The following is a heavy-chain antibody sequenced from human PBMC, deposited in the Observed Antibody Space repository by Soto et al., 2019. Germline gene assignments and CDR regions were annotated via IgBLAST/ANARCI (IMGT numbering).Heavy chain of an antibody. CDR3: ASCSRRTTGTTSFEY. CDR2: INHSGST. Sequence: SETLSLTCAVYGGSFSGYYWSWIRQPPGKGLEWIGEINHSGSTNYNPSLKSRVTISVDTSKNQFSLKLSSVTAADTAVYYCASCSRRTTGTTSFEYWGQGTLVTVFS. J-gene: IGHJ4*02. D-gene: IGHD1-1*01. CDR1: GGSFSGYY. V-gene: IGHV4-34*01.